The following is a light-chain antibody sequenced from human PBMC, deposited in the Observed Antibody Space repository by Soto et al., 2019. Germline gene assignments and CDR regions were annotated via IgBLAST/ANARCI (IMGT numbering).Light chain of an antibody. Sequence: EIVMTQSPATLSMSPGERATLSCRASQSISDNLAWYQQKPGQAPRLLIYAASTRATGIPARISGSGSGTEFTLTISSLQSEDFAVYYCQQYDNWPKTFGQGTRWIS. V-gene: IGKV3-15*01. J-gene: IGKJ1*01. CDR2: AAS. CDR1: QSISDN. CDR3: QQYDNWPKT.